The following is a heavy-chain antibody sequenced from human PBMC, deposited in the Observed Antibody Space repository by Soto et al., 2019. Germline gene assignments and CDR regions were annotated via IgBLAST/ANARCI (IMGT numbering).Heavy chain of an antibody. CDR3: AKGEVRGIIPSYFDY. CDR2: ISSYGADR. CDR1: GFTFNSYA. Sequence: PGGSLRLSCSASGFTFNSYAMHWVRQAPGKGLEFVSAISSYGADRYYADSVKGRFAISRDNSKNTLYLQMDSLRAEDTAVYYCAKGEVRGIIPSYFDYWGLGTLVTVSS. J-gene: IGHJ4*02. V-gene: IGHV3-64*04. D-gene: IGHD3-10*01.